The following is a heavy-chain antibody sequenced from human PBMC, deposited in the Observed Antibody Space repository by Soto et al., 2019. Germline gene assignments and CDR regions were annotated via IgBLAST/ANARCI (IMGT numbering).Heavy chain of an antibody. CDR3: ARGAGVVVRLYYLDY. CDR1: GGSISTNNW. CDR2: IFHRGSI. J-gene: IGHJ4*02. D-gene: IGHD2-15*01. V-gene: IGHV4-4*02. Sequence: SETLSFTCGVSGGSISTNNWWSWVRQSPGKGLEWIGEIFHRGSINYNPSLKSRVTISLDESKNQVSLKLSSVTAADTAVYYCARGAGVVVRLYYLDYWGQGTLVTVS.